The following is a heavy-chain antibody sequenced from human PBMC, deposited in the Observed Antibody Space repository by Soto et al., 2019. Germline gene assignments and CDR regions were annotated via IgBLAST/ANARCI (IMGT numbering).Heavy chain of an antibody. CDR3: AGIFCSGGNCFSVLVDP. D-gene: IGHD2-15*01. V-gene: IGHV4-39*01. Sequence: PSETLSLTCSVSGYSMSTVSYYWGWIRQPPEKGMEWIGMIHYTGTTFHNPSFESRVTMSVDTSKNEFSLNLRSVTAADSAVYFCAGIFCSGGNCFSVLVDPWGQGTQVTVS. CDR1: GYSMSTVSYY. CDR2: IHYTGTT. J-gene: IGHJ5*02.